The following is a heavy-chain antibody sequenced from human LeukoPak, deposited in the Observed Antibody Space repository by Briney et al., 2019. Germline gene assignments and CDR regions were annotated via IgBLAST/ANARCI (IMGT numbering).Heavy chain of an antibody. V-gene: IGHV3-64*01. J-gene: IGHJ4*03. CDR3: ARAPTYYYDSSGYYYDY. CDR2: ISSNGGST. D-gene: IGHD3-22*01. Sequence: GGSLRLSCAASGFSFSSYAMHWVRQAPGKGLEYVSAISSNGGSTYYANSVKGRFTISRDNSKNTLYLQMGSLRAEDMAVYYCARAPTYYYDSSGYYYDYWGQGTTVTVSS. CDR1: GFSFSSYA.